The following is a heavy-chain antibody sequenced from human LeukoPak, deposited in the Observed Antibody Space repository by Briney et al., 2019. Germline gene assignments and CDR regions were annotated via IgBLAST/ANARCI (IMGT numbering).Heavy chain of an antibody. V-gene: IGHV3-23*01. CDR2: IGVRT. CDR1: GFSITDWP. CDR3: AAGDQNSLEGY. J-gene: IGHJ4*02. D-gene: IGHD1-1*01. Sequence: PGGSLRLSCAASGFSITDWPLSWVRQAPGEGLEWVSAIGVRTHYADSVKGRFTISRDGSKNTLYLQMNSLTVEDTAIYFCAAGDQNSLEGYWGQGTLVSVAS.